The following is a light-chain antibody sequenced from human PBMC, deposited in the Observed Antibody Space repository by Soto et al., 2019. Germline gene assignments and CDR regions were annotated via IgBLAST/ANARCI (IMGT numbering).Light chain of an antibody. J-gene: IGLJ2*01. CDR2: EVT. V-gene: IGLV2-23*02. CDR1: SSDVGSHNL. Sequence: QSALTQPASVSGSPGQSITISCTGTSSDVGSHNLVSWYQQHPGKTPKLVIYEVTKRPSGVSNRFYGSKSENTASLTISGLQAEDEADYCCCSSAGSSHLVFGGGTKLTVL. CDR3: CSSAGSSHLV.